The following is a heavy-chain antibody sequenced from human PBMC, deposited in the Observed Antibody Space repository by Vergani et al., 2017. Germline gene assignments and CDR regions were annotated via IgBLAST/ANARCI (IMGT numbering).Heavy chain of an antibody. Sequence: QVQLVQSGAEVKKPGASVKVSCKASGYTFTSYDINWVRQATGQGLEWMGWMSPNSGKTCYAQKFQGRVTFTRNTSISTAYMEVSSLRSEDTAVYYCARGRVQSWRLSYYYYMGVWGKGTTVTVSS. J-gene: IGHJ6*03. V-gene: IGHV1-8*01. CDR2: MSPNSGKT. D-gene: IGHD1-1*01. CDR3: ARGRVQSWRLSYYYYMGV. CDR1: GYTFTSYD.